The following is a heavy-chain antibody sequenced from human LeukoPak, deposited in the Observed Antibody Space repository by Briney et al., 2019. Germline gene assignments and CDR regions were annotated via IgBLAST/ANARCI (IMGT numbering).Heavy chain of an antibody. J-gene: IGHJ4*02. CDR2: INPSCGST. Sequence: ASVKVSCKASGYTFTSYYMHWVRQAPGQGLEWMGIINPSCGSTSYAQKFQGRVNMTRDTSTSTVYMELSSLRSEDTAVYYCARGHGFGSYQTTTAPDFDYWGQGTLVTVSS. CDR1: GYTFTSYY. V-gene: IGHV1-46*01. D-gene: IGHD4-17*01. CDR3: ARGHGFGSYQTTTAPDFDY.